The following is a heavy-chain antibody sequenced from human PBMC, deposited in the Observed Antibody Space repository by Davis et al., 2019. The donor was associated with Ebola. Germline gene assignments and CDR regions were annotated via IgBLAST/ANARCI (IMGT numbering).Heavy chain of an antibody. J-gene: IGHJ4*02. D-gene: IGHD3-22*01. V-gene: IGHV3-30-3*02. CDR1: GFTFSSYA. Sequence: GESLKISCAASGFTFSSYAMHWVRQAPGKGLEWVAVISYDGSNKYYADSVKGRFTISRDNSKNTLYLQMNSLRAEDTAVYYCAKQGDDSSGYYYSDYWGQGTLVTVSS. CDR2: ISYDGSNK. CDR3: AKQGDDSSGYYYSDY.